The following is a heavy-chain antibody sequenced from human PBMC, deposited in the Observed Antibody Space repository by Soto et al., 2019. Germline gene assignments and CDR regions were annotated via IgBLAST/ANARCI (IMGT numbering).Heavy chain of an antibody. D-gene: IGHD6-19*01. Sequence: SETLSLTCTVSGGSISSYYWSWTRQPPGKGLEWIGYIYYSGSTNYNPSLKSRVTISVDTSKNQFSLKLSSVTAADTAVYYCARFVAGTGYFDYWGQGTLVTVSS. CDR1: GGSISSYY. V-gene: IGHV4-59*12. J-gene: IGHJ4*02. CDR2: IYYSGST. CDR3: ARFVAGTGYFDY.